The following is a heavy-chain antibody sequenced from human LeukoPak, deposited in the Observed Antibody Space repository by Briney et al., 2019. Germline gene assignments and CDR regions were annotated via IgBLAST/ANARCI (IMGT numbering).Heavy chain of an antibody. CDR3: ASTGARIQLWSPFDY. V-gene: IGHV3-7*01. CDR2: IKQDGSEK. CDR1: GFTFSSYW. Sequence: GGSLRLSCAASGFTFSSYWMSWVRQAPGKGVGGGANIKQDGSEKYYVDSVKGRFTISRDNAKNSLYLQMNSLRAEDTAVYYCASTGARIQLWSPFDYWGQGTLVTVSS. J-gene: IGHJ4*02. D-gene: IGHD5-18*01.